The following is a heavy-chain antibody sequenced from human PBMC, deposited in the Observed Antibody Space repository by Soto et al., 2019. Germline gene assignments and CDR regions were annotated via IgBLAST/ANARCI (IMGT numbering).Heavy chain of an antibody. D-gene: IGHD2-15*01. CDR2: IKSKTAGGTT. CDR3: ATGMVELLY. J-gene: IGHJ4*02. CDR1: GFTFSYAW. Sequence: EVQLVESGGDLAKPGGSLRLSCAVSGFTFSYAWMNWVRQAPGKGLEWVGRIKSKTAGGTTDYAAPGKGRFTISRDDSRNMLFLQMTSLGTEDTAVYYFATGMVELLYWGQGTRVTVSS. V-gene: IGHV3-15*07.